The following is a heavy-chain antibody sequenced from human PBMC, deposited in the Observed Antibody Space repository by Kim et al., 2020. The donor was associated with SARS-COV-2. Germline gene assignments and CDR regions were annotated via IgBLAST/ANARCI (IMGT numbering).Heavy chain of an antibody. CDR1: GYTFTSYG. V-gene: IGHV1-18*01. CDR2: ISAYNGNT. D-gene: IGHD5-18*01. CDR3: ARDRPLTAMVPQPFDY. J-gene: IGHJ4*02. Sequence: ASVKVSCKASGYTFTSYGISWVRQAPGQGLEWMGWISAYNGNTNYAQKLQGRVTMTTDTSTSTAYMELRSLRSDDTAVYYCARDRPLTAMVPQPFDYWGQGTLVTVSS.